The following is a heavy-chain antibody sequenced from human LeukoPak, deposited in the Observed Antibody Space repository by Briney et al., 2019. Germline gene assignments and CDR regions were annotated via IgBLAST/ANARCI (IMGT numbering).Heavy chain of an antibody. D-gene: IGHD3-3*01. CDR3: AKDRGYYDFWSGYYPSSPFDY. V-gene: IGHV3-23*01. Sequence: GGSLRLSCAASGFTFSSYAMSWVRQAPGKGLEWVSAISGSGGSTYYADSVKGRFTISRDNSKNTLYLQMNSLRAEDTAVYYCAKDRGYYDFWSGYYPSSPFDYWGQGTLVTVSS. CDR1: GFTFSSYA. J-gene: IGHJ4*02. CDR2: ISGSGGST.